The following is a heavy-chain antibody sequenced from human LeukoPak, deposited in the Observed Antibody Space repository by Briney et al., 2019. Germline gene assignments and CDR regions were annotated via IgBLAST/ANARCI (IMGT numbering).Heavy chain of an antibody. J-gene: IGHJ4*02. CDR1: GYTFTGYY. CDR3: ARDERDSSSWYGFDY. CDR2: INPNSGGT. V-gene: IGHV1-2*04. D-gene: IGHD6-13*01. Sequence: ASVKVSCKASGYTFTGYYMHWVRQAPGQGLEWMGWINPNSGGTNYAQKFQGWITMTRDTSISTAYMELSRLRSDDTAVYYCARDERDSSSWYGFDYWGQGTLVTVSS.